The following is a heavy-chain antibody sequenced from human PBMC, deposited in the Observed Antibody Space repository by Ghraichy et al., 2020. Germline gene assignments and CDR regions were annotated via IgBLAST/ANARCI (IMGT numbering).Heavy chain of an antibody. D-gene: IGHD2-2*01. CDR3: AKHAIPADVLHNWFAP. V-gene: IGHV4-39*01. Sequence: SETLSLTCTVSGGSISSSNYYWGWIRQPPGKGLEWIGSMHHSGSTYYNPSLESRVTLSVDSSKTQFSLNLSSVTAADTALYYCAKHAIPADVLHNWFAPWGQGILIIVSS. J-gene: IGHJ5*02. CDR1: GGSISSSNYY. CDR2: MHHSGST.